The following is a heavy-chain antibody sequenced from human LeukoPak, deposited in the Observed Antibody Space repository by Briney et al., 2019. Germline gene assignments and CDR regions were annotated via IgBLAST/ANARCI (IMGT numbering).Heavy chain of an antibody. CDR1: GYTFTGYY. CDR2: INPNSGGT. Sequence: ASVKVSCKASGYTFTGYYMHWVRQAPGQGLEWMGWINPNSGGTNYAQKFQGRVTMTRDTSIITAYLELSRLRSDDTAVYYCARVPYYDFWSGYRFDYWGQGTLVTVSS. CDR3: ARVPYYDFWSGYRFDY. V-gene: IGHV1-2*02. D-gene: IGHD3-3*01. J-gene: IGHJ4*02.